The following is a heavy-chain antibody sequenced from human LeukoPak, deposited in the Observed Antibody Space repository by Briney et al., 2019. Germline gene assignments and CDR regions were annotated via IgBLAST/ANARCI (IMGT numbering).Heavy chain of an antibody. D-gene: IGHD6-19*01. CDR1: GGSISSSNYY. CDR2: IYYGGST. CDR3: ARRGLAVAAH. Sequence: SETLSLTCAVSGGSISSSNYYWAWIRQPPGKGLEWIGSIYYGGSTYYNASLKSRVTISADTSKNQFSLKVSSVTAADTAVYYCARRGLAVAAHWGQGTLVTVS. V-gene: IGHV4-39*01. J-gene: IGHJ4*02.